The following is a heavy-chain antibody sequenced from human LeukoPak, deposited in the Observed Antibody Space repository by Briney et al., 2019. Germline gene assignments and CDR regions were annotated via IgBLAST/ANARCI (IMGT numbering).Heavy chain of an antibody. J-gene: IGHJ4*02. CDR3: AKDRSIGTYYSFDH. Sequence: GGSLRLSCATSGFTFSDYAMTWVRQAPGKGLEWVATISGSGVMTYYADSVKGRFTVSGDNSKNTVYPQMSSLTAADTAVYYCAKDRSIGTYYSFDHWGQGTLVTVSS. CDR2: ISGSGVMT. D-gene: IGHD1-26*01. V-gene: IGHV3-23*01. CDR1: GFTFSDYA.